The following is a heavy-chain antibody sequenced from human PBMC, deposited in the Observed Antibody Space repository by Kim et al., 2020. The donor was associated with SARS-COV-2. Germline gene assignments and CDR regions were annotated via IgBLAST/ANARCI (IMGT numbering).Heavy chain of an antibody. V-gene: IGHV3-11*05. CDR1: GFNFSDYY. CDR2: ISSDSSYT. D-gene: IGHD3-22*01. J-gene: IGHJ2*01. CDR3: ARGEGSDITMIVVVGYFEL. Sequence: GGSLRLSCATSGFNFSDYYMSWIRQAPGKGLEWISYISSDSSYTNYADSVKGRFTISRDNAKKSLYLQMNSLRAEDTAVYYCARGEGSDITMIVVVGYFELLGGGTLVAVSS.